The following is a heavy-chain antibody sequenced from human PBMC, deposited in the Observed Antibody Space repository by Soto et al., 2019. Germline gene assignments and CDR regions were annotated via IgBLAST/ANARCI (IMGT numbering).Heavy chain of an antibody. V-gene: IGHV1-18*01. CDR2: ISGYNGNT. CDR3: AREGPAPYYYYGMDV. J-gene: IGHJ6*02. CDR1: GYSFTTYG. Sequence: QVQLVQSRGEVKKPGASVKVSCKTSGYSFTTYGISWVRQAPGQGLEWMGWISGYNGNTNYAQKLQGRVTMTTDTSTSTAYMALRSLSSDDTAVYYCAREGPAPYYYYGMDVWGQGSTVTVSS.